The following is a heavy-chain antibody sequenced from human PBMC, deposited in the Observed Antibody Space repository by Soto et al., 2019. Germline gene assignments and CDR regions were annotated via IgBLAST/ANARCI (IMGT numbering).Heavy chain of an antibody. J-gene: IGHJ6*02. CDR2: IIPIFGTA. Sequence: QVQLVQSGAEVKKPGSSVKVSCKASGGTFSSYAISWVRQAPGQGLEWMGGIIPIFGTANYAQKFQGRVTITADESTSTAYMELSSLRSEDTAVYYCVSDCPGAKDYYYGMDVWGQGTTVTVSS. CDR1: GGTFSSYA. D-gene: IGHD1-26*01. V-gene: IGHV1-69*01. CDR3: VSDCPGAKDYYYGMDV.